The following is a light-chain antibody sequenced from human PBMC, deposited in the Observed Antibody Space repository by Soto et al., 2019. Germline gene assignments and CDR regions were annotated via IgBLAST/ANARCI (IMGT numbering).Light chain of an antibody. Sequence: QSVLTQPPSVSGAPGQRVTISCTGSSSNIGAGYDVHWYQQLPGTAPKLLIYGNSNRPSGVPVRFSGSKSGTSASLAITGLQAEEEAVYYCPSYESSLSGSVFGGGTKQTVL. V-gene: IGLV1-40*01. CDR2: GNS. CDR3: PSYESSLSGSV. CDR1: SSNIGAGYD. J-gene: IGLJ2*01.